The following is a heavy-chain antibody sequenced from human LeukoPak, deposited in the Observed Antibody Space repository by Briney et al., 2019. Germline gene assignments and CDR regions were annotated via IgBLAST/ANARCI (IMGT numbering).Heavy chain of an antibody. CDR3: ARTPYSGSYSWFDP. V-gene: IGHV4-59*01. D-gene: IGHD1-26*01. Sequence: SVTLSLTCTVSGGSISSYYWSWIRQPPGKGLEWIGYIYYSGSTNYNPSLKSRVTISVDTSKNQFSLKLSSVTAADTAVYYCARTPYSGSYSWFDPWGQGTLVTVSS. J-gene: IGHJ5*02. CDR2: IYYSGST. CDR1: GGSISSYY.